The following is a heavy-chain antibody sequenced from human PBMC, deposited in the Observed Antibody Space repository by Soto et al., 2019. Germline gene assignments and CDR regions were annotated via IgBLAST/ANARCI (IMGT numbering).Heavy chain of an antibody. CDR3: ARVLDY. Sequence: SETLSLTCAVSGCSISSGGYSWSWIRQPPGKGLEWIGYIYHSGSTYYNPSLKSRVTISVDRSRNQFSLKLSSVTAADTAVYYCARVLDYWGQGTLVTVSS. CDR2: IYHSGST. CDR1: GCSISSGGYS. J-gene: IGHJ4*02. V-gene: IGHV4-30-2*01.